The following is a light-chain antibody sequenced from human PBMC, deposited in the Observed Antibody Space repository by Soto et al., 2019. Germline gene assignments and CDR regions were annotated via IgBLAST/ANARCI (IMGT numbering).Light chain of an antibody. CDR3: QQSYSTPIT. V-gene: IGKV1-39*01. J-gene: IGKJ5*01. CDR2: TAS. Sequence: DIRMTQSPSSLSASVGDTVTITCRASQGISTYLNCYQQKPGKAPNILIYTASSLQSGVPSRFSGSGSGTDVTLTISSLQTEDFATYYCQQSYSTPITFGQGTRLEIK. CDR1: QGISTY.